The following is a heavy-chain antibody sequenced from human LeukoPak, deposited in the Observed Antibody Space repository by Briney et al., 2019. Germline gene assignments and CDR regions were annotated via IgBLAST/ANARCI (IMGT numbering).Heavy chain of an antibody. Sequence: GGSLRLSCATSGFTFSDYYMSWFRQAPGKAPEWISYISGSGTDPTYADSVKGRFTISRDNAKRSLYLQMNSLRAEDTAVYYCAREKAKNWFDPWGQGTLVTVSS. CDR2: ISGSGTDP. J-gene: IGHJ5*02. CDR1: GFTFSDYY. CDR3: AREKAKNWFDP. V-gene: IGHV3-11*05.